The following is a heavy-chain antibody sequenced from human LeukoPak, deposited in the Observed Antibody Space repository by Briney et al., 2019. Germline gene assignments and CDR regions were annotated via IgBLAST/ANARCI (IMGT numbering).Heavy chain of an antibody. J-gene: IGHJ5*02. CDR2: ILPLFGTA. D-gene: IGHD4-17*01. CDR1: GGTFNNSA. CDR3: ARDVHGDYGSGWFGP. V-gene: IGHV1-69*05. Sequence: SSVKVSCKTSGGTFNNSAISWVRQAPGQGLEWLGGILPLFGTAGYAQKFQGRATITKDESTRTVYLELTSLTSDDTAVYYCARDVHGDYGSGWFGPCGQGTLVSVSS.